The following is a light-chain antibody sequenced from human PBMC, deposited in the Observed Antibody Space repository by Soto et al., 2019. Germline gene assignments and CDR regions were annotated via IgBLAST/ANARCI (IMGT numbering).Light chain of an antibody. J-gene: IGKJ4*01. CDR1: QSVSSN. CDR2: GAS. CDR3: QHRYNWPLT. V-gene: IGKV3-15*01. Sequence: EIVMTQSPATLSVSPGERATLSCRASQSVSSNLAWYQQKPGQAPRLLIYGASTRATGIPARFSGSGSGTDFTLSISSLEPEDFAVYYCQHRYNWPLTFGGGTKVDIK.